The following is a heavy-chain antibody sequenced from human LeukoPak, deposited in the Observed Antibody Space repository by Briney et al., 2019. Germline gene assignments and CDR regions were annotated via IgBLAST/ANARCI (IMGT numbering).Heavy chain of an antibody. V-gene: IGHV4-34*01. J-gene: IGHJ6*02. CDR1: GFTFSSYA. D-gene: IGHD3/OR15-3a*01. Sequence: GSLRLSCAASGFTFSSYAMSWVRQPPGKGLEWIGEINHSGSTNYNPSLKSRVTISVDTSKNQFSLKLSSVTAADTAVYYCASGGPYYYYGMDVWGQGTTVTVSS. CDR2: INHSGST. CDR3: ASGGPYYYYGMDV.